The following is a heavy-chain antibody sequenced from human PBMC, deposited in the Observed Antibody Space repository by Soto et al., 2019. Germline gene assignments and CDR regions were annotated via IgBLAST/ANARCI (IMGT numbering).Heavy chain of an antibody. D-gene: IGHD6-6*01. Sequence: QITLKESGPPLVKPTQTLTLTCTFSGFSLSTSGVGVGWIRQPPGKALEWLALIYWDDDKRYSPSLKSRLTITKDTSKNQVVLTMTNMDPVDTATYYCAHRHVYSISDWFDPWGQGTLVTVSS. J-gene: IGHJ5*02. CDR1: GFSLSTSGVG. CDR3: AHRHVYSISDWFDP. V-gene: IGHV2-5*02. CDR2: IYWDDDK.